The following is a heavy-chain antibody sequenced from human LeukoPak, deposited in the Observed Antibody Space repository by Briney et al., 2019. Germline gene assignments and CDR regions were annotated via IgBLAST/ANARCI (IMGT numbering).Heavy chain of an antibody. V-gene: IGHV4-4*07. J-gene: IGHJ4*02. CDR2: IYTSGST. D-gene: IGHD3-16*02. CDR1: GVSISSYY. Sequence: SETLSLTCTVSGVSISSYYWSWIRQPAGKGLEWIGRIYTSGSTNYNPSLKSRVTMSVDTSKNQFSLKLSSVTAADTAVYYCVGSLRLGELSLIDWGQGTLVTVSS. CDR3: VGSLRLGELSLID.